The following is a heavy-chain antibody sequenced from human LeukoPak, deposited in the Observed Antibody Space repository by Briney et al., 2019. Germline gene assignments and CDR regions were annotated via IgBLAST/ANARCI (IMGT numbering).Heavy chain of an antibody. D-gene: IGHD3-3*01. V-gene: IGHV1-2*06. CDR1: GYTFTGYY. CDR2: INPNSGGT. Sequence: ASVKVSCKASGYTFTGYYMHWVRQAPGQGLEWMGRINPNSGGTNYAQKFQGRVTMTRDTSISTAYMELSRLRSDDTAVYYCARAQDFWSGPQHRNDAFDIWSQGTMVTVSS. J-gene: IGHJ3*02. CDR3: ARAQDFWSGPQHRNDAFDI.